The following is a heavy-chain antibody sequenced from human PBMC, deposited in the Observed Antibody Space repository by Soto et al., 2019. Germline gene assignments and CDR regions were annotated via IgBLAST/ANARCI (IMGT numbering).Heavy chain of an antibody. CDR1: GGTFSSYA. Sequence: SVKVSCKASGGTFSSYAISWVRQAPGQGLEWMGGIIPIFGTASYAQKFQGRVTITADESTNTAYMELSSLRSEDTAVYYCAREAGIAAASRFDPWGQGTLVTVSS. V-gene: IGHV1-69*13. CDR2: IIPIFGTA. J-gene: IGHJ5*02. D-gene: IGHD6-25*01. CDR3: AREAGIAAASRFDP.